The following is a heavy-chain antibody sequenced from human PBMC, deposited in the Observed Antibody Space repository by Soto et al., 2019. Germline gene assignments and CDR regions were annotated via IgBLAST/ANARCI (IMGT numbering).Heavy chain of an antibody. V-gene: IGHV3-53*01. J-gene: IGHJ6*02. CDR1: GFTVSSNY. CDR3: ARDRGVSPPNYYYYGMDV. CDR2: IYSGGST. D-gene: IGHD3-10*01. Sequence: HPGGSLSLSCAASGFTVSSNYMSWVRQAPGKGLEWVTVIYSGGSTYYADSVKGRFTISRDNSKNTLYLQMNSLRAEDTAVYYCARDRGVSPPNYYYYGMDVWGQGTTVTVSS.